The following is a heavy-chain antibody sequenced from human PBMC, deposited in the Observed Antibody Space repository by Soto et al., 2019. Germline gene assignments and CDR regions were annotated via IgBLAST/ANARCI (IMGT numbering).Heavy chain of an antibody. CDR2: VSYDGSTI. CDR3: AKGAEFYYGSGSYFLDY. Sequence: QVHLVESGGGVVQPGRSLRLACVASGFTLSSYGMHWVRQAPGKGLEWVAIVSYDGSTIYYADSVKGRFTISRDNSKKTVYLQMNSLRAEDTAVYFCAKGAEFYYGSGSYFLDYWGQGTLVTVSS. D-gene: IGHD3-10*01. J-gene: IGHJ4*02. V-gene: IGHV3-30*18. CDR1: GFTLSSYG.